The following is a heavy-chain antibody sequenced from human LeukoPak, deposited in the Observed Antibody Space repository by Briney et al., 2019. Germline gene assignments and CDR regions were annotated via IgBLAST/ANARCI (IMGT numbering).Heavy chain of an antibody. CDR2: ISYDGSNK. V-gene: IGHV3-30*18. CDR3: AKIVDIVVVPAAFPDY. D-gene: IGHD2-2*03. Sequence: GGSLRLSCAASGFTFSSYGMHWVRQAPGKGLEWVAVISYDGSNKYYADSVKGRFTISRDNSKNTLYLQMNSLRAEDTAVYYCAKIVDIVVVPAAFPDYWGQGTLVTVSS. CDR1: GFTFSSYG. J-gene: IGHJ4*02.